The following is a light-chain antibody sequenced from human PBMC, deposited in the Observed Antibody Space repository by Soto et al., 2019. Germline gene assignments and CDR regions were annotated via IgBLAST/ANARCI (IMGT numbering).Light chain of an antibody. CDR3: AAWDDSLTDYV. Sequence: QSVLTQAPSASETPWQRVTISCSGGSSNIGRNTVNWYQQLPGAAPKLLIYSNNRRPSGVPDRFSGSKSGTSASLAISGLQSEDEADYYCAAWDDSLTDYVFGTGTKVTVL. V-gene: IGLV1-44*01. CDR1: SSNIGRNT. CDR2: SNN. J-gene: IGLJ1*01.